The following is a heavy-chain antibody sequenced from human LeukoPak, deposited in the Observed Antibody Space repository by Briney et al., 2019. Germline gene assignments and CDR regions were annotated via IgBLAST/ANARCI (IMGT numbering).Heavy chain of an antibody. CDR1: GFTFSNAR. J-gene: IGHJ4*02. CDR3: TTDDYDYVWRSVNFDY. D-gene: IGHD3-16*01. Sequence: PGGSLRLSCAASGFTFSNARMSWVRQAPGKGLELVGRIKSKTDGGTTDYAAPVKGIFTISRDDSKNPLYLQMNSLKTEVTAVYYCTTDDYDYVWRSVNFDYWGQGTLVTVSS. CDR2: IKSKTDGGTT. V-gene: IGHV3-15*01.